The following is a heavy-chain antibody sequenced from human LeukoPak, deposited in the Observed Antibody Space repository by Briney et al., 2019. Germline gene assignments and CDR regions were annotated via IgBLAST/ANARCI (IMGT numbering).Heavy chain of an antibody. J-gene: IGHJ4*02. CDR1: GFTFSSYW. V-gene: IGHV3-74*01. CDR3: ARGNFYSGSGSSPLDY. CDR2: INNDGSSA. Sequence: GGSLRLSCAASGFTFSSYWMHWVRQTPGKGLIYISRINNDGSSANYADSVRGRFTISRDNAKNTLFLQMNSLGAEDSAVYYCARGNFYSGSGSSPLDYWGQGTLVTVSS. D-gene: IGHD3-10*01.